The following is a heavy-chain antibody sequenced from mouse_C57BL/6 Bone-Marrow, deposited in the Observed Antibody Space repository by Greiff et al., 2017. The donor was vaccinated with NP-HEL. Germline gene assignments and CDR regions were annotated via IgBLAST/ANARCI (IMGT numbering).Heavy chain of an antibody. D-gene: IGHD1-1*01. CDR2: IHPNSGST. CDR3: ARDTTEVYYFDY. Sequence: QVQLQQPGAELVQPGASVKLSCKASGYTFTSYWMHWVKLRPGQGLEWIGMIHPNSGSTNYNEKFKSKATLTVDKYSSTADIPLSSLTSEDSAVYYCARDTTEVYYFDYWGQGTTLTVSS. CDR1: GYTFTSYW. J-gene: IGHJ2*01. V-gene: IGHV1-64*01.